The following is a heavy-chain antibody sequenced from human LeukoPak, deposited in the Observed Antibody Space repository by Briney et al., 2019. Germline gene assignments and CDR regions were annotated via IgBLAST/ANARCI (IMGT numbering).Heavy chain of an antibody. J-gene: IGHJ4*02. CDR2: INHSGST. V-gene: IGHV4-34*01. CDR3: ARSWYYYDSSGSIPLDY. CDR1: GGSFSGYY. Sequence: PSETLSLTCAVYGGSFSGYYWSWIRQPPGKGLEWIGEINHSGSTNYNPSLKSRVTISVDTSKNQFSLKLSSVTAADTAVYYCARSWYYYDSSGSIPLDYWGQGTLVTVSS. D-gene: IGHD3-22*01.